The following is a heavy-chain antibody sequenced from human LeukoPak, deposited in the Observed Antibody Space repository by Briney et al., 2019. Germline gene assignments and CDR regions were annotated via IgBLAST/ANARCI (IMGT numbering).Heavy chain of an antibody. CDR2: ISGSGGST. Sequence: PGGSLRLSCAASGFALSSYAMSWVRQAPGKGLEWVSAISGSGGSTYYADSVKGRFTISRDNSKNTLYLQMNSLRAEDTAVYYCAIGISDFDYWGQGTLVTVSS. CDR1: GFALSSYA. CDR3: AIGISDFDY. J-gene: IGHJ4*02. D-gene: IGHD2-15*01. V-gene: IGHV3-23*01.